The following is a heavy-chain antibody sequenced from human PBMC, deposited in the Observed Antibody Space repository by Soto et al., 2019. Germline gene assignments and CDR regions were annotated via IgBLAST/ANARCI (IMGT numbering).Heavy chain of an antibody. J-gene: IGHJ6*02. CDR1: GFTFSSYA. CDR2: ISYDGSNK. Sequence: QVQLVESGGGVVQPGRSLRLSCAASGFTFSSYAMHWVRKAPGKGLGWVAVISYDGSNKYYADSVKGRFTISRDNSKNTLYLQMNSLRAEDTAVYYCARDRIAARPHGQYYYYGMDVWGQGTTVTVSS. CDR3: ARDRIAARPHGQYYYYGMDV. V-gene: IGHV3-30-3*01. D-gene: IGHD6-6*01.